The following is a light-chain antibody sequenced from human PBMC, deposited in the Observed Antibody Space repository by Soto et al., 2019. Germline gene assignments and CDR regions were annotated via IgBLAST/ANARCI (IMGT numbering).Light chain of an antibody. CDR2: DSS. CDR3: QQYGSSPRT. J-gene: IGKJ1*01. V-gene: IGKV3-11*01. Sequence: EIVLTQSPDTLSSFPGERATLSCRASQNVGNYLAWYQEKPGQAPRLLISDSSNRATGIPARFSGSGSGTDFTLTISGLEPDDFAVYFCQQYGSSPRTFGQGTKVDIK. CDR1: QNVGNY.